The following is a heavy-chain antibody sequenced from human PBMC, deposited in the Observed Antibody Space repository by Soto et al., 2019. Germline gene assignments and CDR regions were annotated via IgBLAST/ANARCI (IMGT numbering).Heavy chain of an antibody. J-gene: IGHJ4*02. D-gene: IGHD1-1*01. Sequence: QVHLVQSGAEVKKPGASVKVSCKGSGYAFTTYDITWVRQAPGQGLEWMGWISAHNGNTNYAQKLQGRVTVTRETSTSTAYMELRSLRSDDTAVYYCARGRYGDYWGQGALVSVSS. CDR2: ISAHNGNT. CDR3: ARGRYGDY. V-gene: IGHV1-18*01. CDR1: GYAFTTYD.